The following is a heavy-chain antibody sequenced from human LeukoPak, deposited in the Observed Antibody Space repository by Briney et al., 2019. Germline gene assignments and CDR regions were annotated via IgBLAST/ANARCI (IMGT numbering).Heavy chain of an antibody. V-gene: IGHV3-53*01. CDR2: IYSGGST. CDR3: AREGGDYYDSSGYYY. J-gene: IGHJ4*02. Sequence: PGGSLRLSCAASGFTVSSNYMSWVRQAPGKGLEWASVIYSGGSTYYADSVKGRFTISRDNSKNTLYLQMNSLRAEDTAVYYCAREGGDYYDSSGYYYWGQGTLVTVSS. D-gene: IGHD3-22*01. CDR1: GFTVSSNY.